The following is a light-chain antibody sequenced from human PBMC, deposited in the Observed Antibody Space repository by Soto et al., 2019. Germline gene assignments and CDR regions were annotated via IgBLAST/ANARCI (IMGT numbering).Light chain of an antibody. CDR1: SRDVGAYKY. CDR3: SSYTTSSTLV. Sequence: QSALTQPASVSGSPGQSITISCTGTSRDVGAYKYVSWYQQHPGKAPKLMIYDVTKRPSGVSNRFSGSKSGNTASLTISGLQAEDEADYYCSSYTTSSTLVFGGGTKLTVL. J-gene: IGLJ2*01. CDR2: DVT. V-gene: IGLV2-14*03.